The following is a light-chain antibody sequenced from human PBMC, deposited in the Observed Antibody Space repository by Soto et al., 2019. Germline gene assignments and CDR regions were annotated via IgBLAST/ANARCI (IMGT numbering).Light chain of an antibody. CDR3: QQYGSSPNT. Sequence: EIVMTQSPGTLSLSAGERATLSCRASQSVSSSYLAWYQQKPDQAPRLLIYGASSRDTGIPDRFSGSGSGTDFTLTISRLEPEDFAVYYCQQYGSSPNTFGQGTKVEIK. CDR2: GAS. CDR1: QSVSSSY. V-gene: IGKV3-20*01. J-gene: IGKJ2*01.